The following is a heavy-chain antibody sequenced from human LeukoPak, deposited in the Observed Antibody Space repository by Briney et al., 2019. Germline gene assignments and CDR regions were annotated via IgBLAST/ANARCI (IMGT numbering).Heavy chain of an antibody. CDR1: GYSISSGYY. V-gene: IGHV4-38-2*01. J-gene: IGHJ2*01. CDR2: IHHSGST. CDR3: ARQDVSGYYSSYWYFDL. Sequence: ASETLSLTCAVSGYSISSGYYWGWIRQSPGKGLEWIGTIHHSGSTYYNPSLKSRVTILVDRSKNQFSLSLSSVTAADTAVYYCARQDVSGYYSSYWYFDLWGRGTLVTVSS. D-gene: IGHD3-22*01.